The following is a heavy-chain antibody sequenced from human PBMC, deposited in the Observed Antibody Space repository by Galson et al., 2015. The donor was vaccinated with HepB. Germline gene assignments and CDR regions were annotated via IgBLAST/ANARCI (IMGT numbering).Heavy chain of an antibody. V-gene: IGHV1-58*02. J-gene: IGHJ4*02. CDR1: GFTFTSSA. Sequence: SVKVSCKASGFTFTSSAMQWVRQARGQRLEWIGWIVVGSGNTNYAQKFQERVTITRDMSTSTAYMELSSLRSEDTAVYYCAAVHSSGYYHFDYWGQGTLVTVSS. CDR3: AAVHSSGYYHFDY. CDR2: IVVGSGNT. D-gene: IGHD3-22*01.